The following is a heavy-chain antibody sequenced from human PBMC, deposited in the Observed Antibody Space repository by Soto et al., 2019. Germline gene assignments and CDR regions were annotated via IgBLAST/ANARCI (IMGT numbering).Heavy chain of an antibody. Sequence: PGGSLRLSCGASGFTFSSYWMSWVRQAPGKGLEWVANIKQDGSETYYVDSVKGRFTISRDNARNSLFLQMNSLRAEDTAVYYCARTYSSSWYENDYWGQGTLVTVSS. J-gene: IGHJ4*02. CDR2: IKQDGSET. CDR3: ARTYSSSWYENDY. V-gene: IGHV3-7*03. D-gene: IGHD6-13*01. CDR1: GFTFSSYW.